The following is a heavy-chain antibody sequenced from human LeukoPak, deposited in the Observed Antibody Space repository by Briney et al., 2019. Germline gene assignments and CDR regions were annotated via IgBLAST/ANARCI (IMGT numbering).Heavy chain of an antibody. CDR1: GGSISSSSYY. CDR3: ARRDSSGYYYFDY. Sequence: SETLSLTCTVPGGSISSSSYYWGWIRQPPGKGLEWIGSIYYSGSTYYNPSLKSRVTISVDTSKNQFSLKLSSVTAADTAVYYCARRDSSGYYYFDYWGQGTLVTVSS. D-gene: IGHD3-22*01. CDR2: IYYSGST. V-gene: IGHV4-39*01. J-gene: IGHJ4*02.